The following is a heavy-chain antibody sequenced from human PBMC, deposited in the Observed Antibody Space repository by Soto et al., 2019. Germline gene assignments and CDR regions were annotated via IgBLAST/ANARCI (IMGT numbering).Heavy chain of an antibody. V-gene: IGHV3-74*01. CDR2: INGDGSTT. Sequence: GGSLRLSCAASGLTFSSHWMHWVRQAPGKGLVWVSHINGDGSTTRYADSVKGRFTISRDNAKNTLYLQMNSLRAEDAAVYYCAIYSGVWGQGTTVTVSS. D-gene: IGHD2-15*01. J-gene: IGHJ6*02. CDR1: GLTFSSHW. CDR3: AIYSGV.